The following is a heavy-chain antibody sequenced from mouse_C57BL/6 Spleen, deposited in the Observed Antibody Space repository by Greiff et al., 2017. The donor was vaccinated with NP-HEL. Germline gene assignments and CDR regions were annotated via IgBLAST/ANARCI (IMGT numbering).Heavy chain of an antibody. V-gene: IGHV1-50*01. Sequence: QVQLQQPGAELVKPGASVKLSCKASGYTFTSYWMPWVKQRPGQGLEWIGEIDPSDSYTNYNQKFKGKATLTVDTSSSTAYMQLSSLTSEASAGYYSARKKAPVITSFDYRGQSTTLSQS. D-gene: IGHD2-4*01. CDR2: IDPSDSYT. CDR3: ARKKAPVITSFDY. J-gene: IGHJ2*01. CDR1: GYTFTSYW.